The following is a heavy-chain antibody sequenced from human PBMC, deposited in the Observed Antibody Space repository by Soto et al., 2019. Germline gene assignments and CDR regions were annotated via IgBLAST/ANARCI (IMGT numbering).Heavy chain of an antibody. CDR1: GYTFTGYY. CDR2: INPNNGDT. D-gene: IGHD5-12*01. J-gene: IGHJ4*02. CDR3: ARHSGHDYVFDY. Sequence: QVQLVQSGAEVKKPGASVKVSCKASGYTFTGYYIHWVRQAPGQGLEWMGWINPNNGDTNYAQKFQGRVTMTRDTSTSTAYMELSSLRFDDTAVYYCARHSGHDYVFDYWGQGTLVTVSS. V-gene: IGHV1-2*02.